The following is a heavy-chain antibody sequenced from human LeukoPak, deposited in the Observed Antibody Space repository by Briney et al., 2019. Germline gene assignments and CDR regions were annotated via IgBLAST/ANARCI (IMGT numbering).Heavy chain of an antibody. CDR1: GFTFSSYG. V-gene: IGHV3-30*02. J-gene: IGHJ6*03. CDR3: AKASSGEIGFYYYYYMDV. Sequence: QAGGSLRLSCAASGFTFSSYGMHWVRQAPGKGLEWVAFIRYDGSNKYYADSVKGRFTISRDNSKNTLYLQMNSLRAEDTAVYYCAKASSGEIGFYYYYYMDVWGKGTTVTISS. D-gene: IGHD3-10*01. CDR2: IRYDGSNK.